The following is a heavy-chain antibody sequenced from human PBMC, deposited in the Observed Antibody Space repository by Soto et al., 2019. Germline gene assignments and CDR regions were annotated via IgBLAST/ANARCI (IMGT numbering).Heavy chain of an antibody. V-gene: IGHV4-34*01. D-gene: IGHD3-9*01. J-gene: IGHJ4*02. CDR2: INHSGSA. Sequence: SETLSLTCAVYGGSFSGYYWSWIRQPPGKGLEWIGDINHSGSAYYNPSLKTRVTISLDKSRSQFSLKLNSVTAADSAVYFCARLEGLATISYYFDFWGPGALVTVSS. CDR3: ARLEGLATISYYFDF. CDR1: GGSFSGYY.